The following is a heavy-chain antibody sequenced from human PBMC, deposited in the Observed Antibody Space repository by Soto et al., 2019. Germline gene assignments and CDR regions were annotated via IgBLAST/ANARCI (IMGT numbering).Heavy chain of an antibody. CDR1: GYTFTSYA. CDR3: ARHLLPYIWGSYRHKFDY. D-gene: IGHD3-16*02. J-gene: IGHJ4*02. CDR2: INAGNGNT. Sequence: GASVKVSCKASGYTFTSYAMHWVRQAPGQRLEWMGWINAGNGNTKYSQKFQGRVTITRDTSASTAYMELSSLRSEDTAVYYCARHLLPYIWGSYRHKFDYWGQGTLVTVSS. V-gene: IGHV1-3*01.